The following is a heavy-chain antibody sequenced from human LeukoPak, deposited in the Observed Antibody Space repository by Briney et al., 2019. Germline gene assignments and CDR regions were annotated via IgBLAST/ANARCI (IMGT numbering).Heavy chain of an antibody. CDR1: GCSISSHY. CDR2: IYYNGNT. J-gene: IGHJ6*03. V-gene: IGHV4-59*11. Sequence: SESLSLTCTASGCSISSHYRSWIRQPPGKGLEWIWYIYYNGNTNYYPYLMSRVTISVDTNTNNFSQRLSSVTAADTAVYYCARAVESSSGPWYYYYYYMDVWGKGTTVTLSS. D-gene: IGHD6-6*01. CDR3: ARAVESSSGPWYYYYYYMDV.